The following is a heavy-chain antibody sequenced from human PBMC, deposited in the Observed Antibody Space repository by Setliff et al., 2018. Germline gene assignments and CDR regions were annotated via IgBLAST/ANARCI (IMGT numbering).Heavy chain of an antibody. CDR1: GYAFITFG. J-gene: IGHJ4*02. CDR2: ISASNGNT. D-gene: IGHD1-26*01. CDR3: ARDTHQWDPLYFDS. Sequence: ASVKVSCKTSGYAFITFGMSWVRQAPGQGLEWMGWISASNGNTNSAQKLQGRVTMTTDTSTSTAYMELRSLRSDDTAMYYCARDTHQWDPLYFDSWGQGTLVTVSS. V-gene: IGHV1-18*01.